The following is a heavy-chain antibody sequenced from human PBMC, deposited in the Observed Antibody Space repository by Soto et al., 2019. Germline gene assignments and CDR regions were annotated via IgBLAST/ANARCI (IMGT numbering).Heavy chain of an antibody. D-gene: IGHD6-6*01. CDR3: ARNSIAGSFFDY. V-gene: IGHV3-33*01. CDR1: GFTFSSYG. J-gene: IGHJ4*02. Sequence: QVQLVESGGGVVQPGRSLRLSCAASGFTFSSYGMHWVRQAPGKGLEWVAVIWYDGSNKYYADSVKGRFTISRDNSKNTLYLQKNSLRAEDTAVYYCARNSIAGSFFDYWGQGTLVTVSS. CDR2: IWYDGSNK.